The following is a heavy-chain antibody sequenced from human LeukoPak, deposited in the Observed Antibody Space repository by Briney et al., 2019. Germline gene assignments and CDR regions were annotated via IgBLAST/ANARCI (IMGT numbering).Heavy chain of an antibody. CDR1: GGSFSGYY. Sequence: SETLSLACAVYGGSFSGYYWSWIRQPPGKGLEWIGEINHSGSTNYNPSLKSRVTISVDTSKNQFSLNLTSVTAADTAVYFCARRGSGWGRWGQGTLVTVSS. CDR2: INHSGST. CDR3: ARRGSGWGR. D-gene: IGHD6-19*01. J-gene: IGHJ4*02. V-gene: IGHV4-34*01.